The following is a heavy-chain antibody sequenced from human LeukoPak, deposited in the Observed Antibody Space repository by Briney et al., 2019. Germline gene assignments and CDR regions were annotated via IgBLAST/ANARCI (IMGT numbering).Heavy chain of an antibody. CDR3: ANLGYCSSTSCSLGYYYYYMDV. Sequence: ASVKVSCKASGYTFTGYYMHWVRQAHGQGLEWMGWINPNSGGTNYAQKFQGRVTMTRDTSISTAYMELSRLRSDDTAVYYCANLGYCSSTSCSLGYYYYYMDVWGKGTTVTVSS. CDR2: INPNSGGT. V-gene: IGHV1-2*02. D-gene: IGHD2-2*01. J-gene: IGHJ6*03. CDR1: GYTFTGYY.